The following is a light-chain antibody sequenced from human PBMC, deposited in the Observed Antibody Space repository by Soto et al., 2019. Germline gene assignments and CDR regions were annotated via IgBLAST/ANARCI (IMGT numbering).Light chain of an antibody. Sequence: EIVLTQSPGTLSLSPGERATLSCRASQSVSNSFLAWYQQKPGQAPRLLIYAASSRATGIPDRFSGSGSGTDFTLTIIRLEPEDFAVYYCQQYGSSPPITFGQGTRLEI. CDR1: QSVSNSF. CDR3: QQYGSSPPIT. J-gene: IGKJ5*01. CDR2: AAS. V-gene: IGKV3-20*01.